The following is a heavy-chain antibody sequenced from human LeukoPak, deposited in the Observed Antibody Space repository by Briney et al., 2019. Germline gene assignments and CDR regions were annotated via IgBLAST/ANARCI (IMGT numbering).Heavy chain of an antibody. CDR2: IYYSGST. D-gene: IGHD3-16*02. V-gene: IGHV4-31*03. J-gene: IGHJ5*02. Sequence: SETLSLTCTVSGGSISSGGYYWSWIRQHPGKGLEWIGYIYYSGSTYYNPSLKSRVTISVDTSQNQFSLKLSSVTAADTAVYYCAREAGGYDYVWGSYRLNWFDPWGQGTLVTVSS. CDR1: GGSISSGGYY. CDR3: AREAGGYDYVWGSYRLNWFDP.